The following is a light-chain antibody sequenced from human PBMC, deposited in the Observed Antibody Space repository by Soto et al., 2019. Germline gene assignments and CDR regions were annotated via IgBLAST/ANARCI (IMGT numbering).Light chain of an antibody. Sequence: DIQMTQSPSSLSASVGDRVTITCRASQSISSYLNWYQQKPGKAPKFLIYAASSLQSGVPSRFSGSGSGTDFTLTISILQPEDFATYYCQQSYSTPRTFGQGTKVEIK. CDR3: QQSYSTPRT. J-gene: IGKJ1*01. V-gene: IGKV1-39*01. CDR2: AAS. CDR1: QSISSY.